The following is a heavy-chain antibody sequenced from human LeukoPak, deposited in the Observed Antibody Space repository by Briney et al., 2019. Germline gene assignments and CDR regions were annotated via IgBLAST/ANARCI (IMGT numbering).Heavy chain of an antibody. CDR3: ARGGGYSYGYGTWGY. V-gene: IGHV1-2*02. CDR2: INPNSGGT. J-gene: IGHJ4*02. D-gene: IGHD5-18*01. Sequence: GASVKVSCKASGYTFTGYYMHWVRQAPGQGLEWMRWINPNSGGTNYAQKFQGRVTMTRDTSISTAYMELSRLRSDDTAVYYCARGGGYSYGYGTWGYWGQGTLVTVSS. CDR1: GYTFTGYY.